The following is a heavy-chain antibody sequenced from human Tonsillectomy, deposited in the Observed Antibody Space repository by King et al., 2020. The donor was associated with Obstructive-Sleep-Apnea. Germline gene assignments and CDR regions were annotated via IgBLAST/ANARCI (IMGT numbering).Heavy chain of an antibody. CDR1: GFTFSSYA. J-gene: IGHJ4*02. D-gene: IGHD1-14*01. CDR2: ISGSGGNT. V-gene: IGHV3-23*04. Sequence: VQLVESGGGLEQPGGSLRLSCAASGFTFSSYAMSWVRQAPGKGLEGVSAISGSGGNTYYADSVKGRFTISRDNSKHTLYLQMNSLRAEDTALYYCASLEPVNSFDYWGRGTLVTVPS. CDR3: ASLEPVNSFDY.